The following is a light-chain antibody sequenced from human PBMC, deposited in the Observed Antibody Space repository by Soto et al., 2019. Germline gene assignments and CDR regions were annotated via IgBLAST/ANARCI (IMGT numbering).Light chain of an antibody. J-gene: IGLJ1*01. CDR1: SSDVGIYNY. CDR3: SSYTTSSTRV. Sequence: LTQPASVSGSPGQSIAISCTGSSSDVGIYNYVSWYQQHPGKVPKLIIYEVSNRPSGVSNRFSGSKSGNTASLTISGLQAEDEADYYCSSYTTSSTRVFGTGTKVTVL. CDR2: EVS. V-gene: IGLV2-14*01.